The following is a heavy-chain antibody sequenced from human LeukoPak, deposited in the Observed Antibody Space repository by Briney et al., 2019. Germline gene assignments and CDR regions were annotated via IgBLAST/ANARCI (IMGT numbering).Heavy chain of an antibody. D-gene: IGHD7-27*01. CDR2: ISGDGASA. CDR1: GFSFDDSA. J-gene: IGHJ4*02. Sequence: GGSLILSCAASGFSFDDSAMYWVRQAPGKGLEWVSLISGDGASAFYADSVKGRFTISRDNSKNSLYLQMNSLRTEDTAFYYCAKDDSTGGFDYWGQGTLVTVSS. V-gene: IGHV3-43*02. CDR3: AKDDSTGGFDY.